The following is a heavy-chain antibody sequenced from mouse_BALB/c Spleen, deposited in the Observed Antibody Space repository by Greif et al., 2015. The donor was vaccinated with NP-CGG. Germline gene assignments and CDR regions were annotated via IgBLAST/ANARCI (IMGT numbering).Heavy chain of an antibody. V-gene: IGHV5-6-5*01. CDR2: ISSGGST. CDR3: AREEVLRSYFDV. Sequence: EVQGVESGGGLVKPGGSLKLSCAASGFTFSSYAMSWVRQTPEKRLEWVASISSGGSTYYPDSVKGRFTISRDNARNILYLQMSSLRSEDTAMYYCAREEVLRSYFDVWGAGTTVTVSS. J-gene: IGHJ1*01. D-gene: IGHD1-1*01. CDR1: GFTFSSYA.